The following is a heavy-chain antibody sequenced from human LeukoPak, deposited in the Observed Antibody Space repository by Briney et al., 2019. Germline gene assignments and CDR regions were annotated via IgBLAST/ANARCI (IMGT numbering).Heavy chain of an antibody. V-gene: IGHV4-39*01. Sequence: SETLSLTCTVSGGSLSSSSYYWGWIRQPPGKGLEWLGCIYYSGRSYYMPSLKSRVTISVDTSKNQFSLKLSSVTAADTAVYYCATSTDTLTTYHYWGQGTLVTVSS. CDR2: IYYSGRS. CDR3: ATSTDTLTTYHY. CDR1: GGSLSSSSYY. J-gene: IGHJ4*02. D-gene: IGHD3-3*01.